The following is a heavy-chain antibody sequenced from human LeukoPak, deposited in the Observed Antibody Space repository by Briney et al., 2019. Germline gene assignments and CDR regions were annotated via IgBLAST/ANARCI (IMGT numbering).Heavy chain of an antibody. CDR1: GFTFSSYA. D-gene: IGHD5-12*01. J-gene: IGHJ6*02. CDR2: ISYDGSNK. Sequence: PGGSLRLSCAASGFTFSSYAMHWVRQAPGKGLEWVAVISYDGSNKYYADSVKGRFTISRDNSKNTLYLQMNSLRAEDTAVYYCAGSGSPRDYYGMDVWGQGTTVTVSS. CDR3: AGSGSPRDYYGMDV. V-gene: IGHV3-30*14.